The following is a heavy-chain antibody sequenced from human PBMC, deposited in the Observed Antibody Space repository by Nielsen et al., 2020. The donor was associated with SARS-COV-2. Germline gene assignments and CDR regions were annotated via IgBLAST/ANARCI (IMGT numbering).Heavy chain of an antibody. J-gene: IGHJ6*02. Sequence: WIRQPPGKGLEWLGRIDTSGYTNYHPSPSSRVTISMDTSKNQFSLKLNSVTAADTAVYFCATLEGCSSSSCWRGDYFGLDVWGHGTTVTVSS. CDR3: ATLEGCSSSSCWRGDYFGLDV. V-gene: IGHV4-61*02. D-gene: IGHD2-2*01. CDR2: IDTSGYT.